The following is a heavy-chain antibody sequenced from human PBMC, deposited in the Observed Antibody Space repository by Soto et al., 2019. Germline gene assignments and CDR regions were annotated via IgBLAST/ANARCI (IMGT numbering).Heavy chain of an antibody. CDR2: INQDGSKK. CDR1: GFTFSTYW. Sequence: GGSLRLSCAASGFTFSTYWMDWVRQTPGKGLEWVANINQDGSKKNYVDSVKGRFTISRDNAKNSLYLQMSSLTAEDSALYYCSRSLNPWGQGTLVTVSS. CDR3: SRSLNP. J-gene: IGHJ5*02. V-gene: IGHV3-7*01.